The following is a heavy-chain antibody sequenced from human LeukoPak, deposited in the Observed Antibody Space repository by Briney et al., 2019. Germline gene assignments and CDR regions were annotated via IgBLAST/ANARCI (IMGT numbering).Heavy chain of an antibody. J-gene: IGHJ4*02. V-gene: IGHV3-33*06. CDR3: AKPAAADPYYFDY. Sequence: GRSLRLSCAASGFTFSSYGMHWVRQAPGKGLEWVAVIWFDGSNKYYADSVKGRFTISRDNSKNTLYLQMNSLRAEDTAVYYCAKPAAADPYYFDYWGQGTLVTVSS. CDR1: GFTFSSYG. D-gene: IGHD6-13*01. CDR2: IWFDGSNK.